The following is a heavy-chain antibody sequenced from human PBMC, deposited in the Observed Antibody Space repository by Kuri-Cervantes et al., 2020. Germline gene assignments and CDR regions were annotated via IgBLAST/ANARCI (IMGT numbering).Heavy chain of an antibody. V-gene: IGHV4-34*01. CDR2: INHSGST. CDR1: GGSFSGYY. Sequence: SETLSLTCAVYGGSFSGYYWSWIRQPPGKGLEWIGEINHSGSTNYNPSLKSRVTISVDTSKNQFSLKLSSVTAADTAVYYCARDQRYYGSGSDAFDIWGQGTMVTVSS. CDR3: ARDQRYYGSGSDAFDI. J-gene: IGHJ3*02. D-gene: IGHD3-10*01.